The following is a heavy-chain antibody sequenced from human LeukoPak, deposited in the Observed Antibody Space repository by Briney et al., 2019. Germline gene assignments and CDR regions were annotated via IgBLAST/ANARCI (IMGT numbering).Heavy chain of an antibody. CDR1: GFTFRSYT. J-gene: IGHJ6*03. CDR3: VRKSYGDFLDYDYHLDV. V-gene: IGHV3-21*01. Sequence: PGGSLRLSCAASGFTFRSYTMNWVRRAPGKGLEWVSSIKGRFTISRDNAKNSLYLQMNSLRVEDTAVYYCVRKSYGDFLDYDYHLDVWGKGTTVTVSS. CDR2: I. D-gene: IGHD4-17*01.